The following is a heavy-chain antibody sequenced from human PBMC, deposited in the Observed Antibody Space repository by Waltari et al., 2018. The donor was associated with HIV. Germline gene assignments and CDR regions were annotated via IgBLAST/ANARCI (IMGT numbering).Heavy chain of an antibody. CDR3: TRTVSSYKYYFDY. V-gene: IGHV3-48*04. CDR1: GFTFSSYS. CDR2: ISYSSQHI. D-gene: IGHD6-13*01. J-gene: IGHJ4*02. Sequence: VHLLESGGGLVQPGGSLRLSCAASGFTFSSYSVNWVRQVPGRRLEGLSLISYSSQHIYNEYSVRDRFTVSRDNSTNSLYLQMNGLRADDTAVYYCTRTVSSYKYYFDYWGQGTLVTVSS.